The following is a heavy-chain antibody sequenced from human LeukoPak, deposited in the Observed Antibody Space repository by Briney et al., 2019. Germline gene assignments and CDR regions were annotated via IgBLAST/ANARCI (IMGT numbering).Heavy chain of an antibody. Sequence: ASVKVSCKASGYTFTGFCIHWVRLAPGQGLEWMGWLNPNSGGTNYAQNFQGRVTMTRDTSISTGYMELSRLRSDDTAVYYCARDLDNYSGSGSYYNGDPLFQHWGQGTLVTVSS. CDR2: LNPNSGGT. CDR1: GYTFTGFC. D-gene: IGHD3-10*01. CDR3: ARDLDNYSGSGSYYNGDPLFQH. V-gene: IGHV1-2*02. J-gene: IGHJ1*01.